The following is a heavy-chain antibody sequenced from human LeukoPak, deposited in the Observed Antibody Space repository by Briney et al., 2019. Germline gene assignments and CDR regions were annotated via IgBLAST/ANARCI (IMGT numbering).Heavy chain of an antibody. J-gene: IGHJ4*02. Sequence: ASVKVSCKASGGTFSSYAISWVRQAPGQGLEWMGGIIPTFGTANYAQKFQGRVTITADESTSTAYMELSSLRSEDTAVYYCARDKALYGGTEPNFDYWGQGTLVTVSS. CDR1: GGTFSSYA. CDR2: IIPTFGTA. D-gene: IGHD4-23*01. V-gene: IGHV1-69*13. CDR3: ARDKALYGGTEPNFDY.